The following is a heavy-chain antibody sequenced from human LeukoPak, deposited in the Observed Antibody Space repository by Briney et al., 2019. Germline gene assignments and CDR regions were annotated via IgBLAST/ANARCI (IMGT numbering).Heavy chain of an antibody. Sequence: SGTLSLTWSGSGVSISSENYYWGWLRPPQGPGLEWMSYIHYSGNNYYNPSLKSRVTISVDTSKNQFSLKVSSVTAADTAVYHCARPHIAVPWMIAGYFDYWGQGTLATVP. J-gene: IGHJ4*02. V-gene: IGHV4-30-4*01. CDR2: IHYSGNN. CDR1: GVSISSENYY. CDR3: ARPHIAVPWMIAGYFDY. D-gene: IGHD6-19*01.